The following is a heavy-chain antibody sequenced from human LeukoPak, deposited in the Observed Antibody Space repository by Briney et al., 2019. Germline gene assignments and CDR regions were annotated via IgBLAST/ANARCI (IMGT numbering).Heavy chain of an antibody. V-gene: IGHV3-48*03. J-gene: IGHJ4*02. D-gene: IGHD3-9*01. CDR2: ISSSGNTI. Sequence: PGGSLRLSCAASGFTFSSYDMNWGRQAPGKGLEWVSYISSSGNTIYYADSVKGRFTISRDNAKNPLYLQMNSLRAEDTAIYYCARGGAPYFDWCFDYWGQGTLVTVSS. CDR3: ARGGAPYFDWCFDY. CDR1: GFTFSSYD.